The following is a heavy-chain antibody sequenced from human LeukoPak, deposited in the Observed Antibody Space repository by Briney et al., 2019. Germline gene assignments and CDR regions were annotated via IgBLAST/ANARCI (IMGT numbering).Heavy chain of an antibody. CDR2: IYHSGST. Sequence: SETLFLTCTVSGGSISSGGYYWSWIRQPPGKGLEWIGYIYHSGSTYYNPSLKSRVTISVDRSKNQFSLKLSSVTAADTAVYYCARECSSTSCYRAGDYWGQGTLVTVSS. CDR1: GGSISSGGYY. D-gene: IGHD2-2*01. V-gene: IGHV4-30-2*01. J-gene: IGHJ4*02. CDR3: ARECSSTSCYRAGDY.